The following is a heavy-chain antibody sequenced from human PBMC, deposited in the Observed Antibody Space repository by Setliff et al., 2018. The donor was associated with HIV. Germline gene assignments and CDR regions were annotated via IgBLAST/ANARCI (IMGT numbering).Heavy chain of an antibody. V-gene: IGHV4-34*01. Sequence: SETLSLTCTVSGGSISSHCWSWIRQSPGKGLEWIGETNHSGSTNYNPSLKSRVTILGDTSKNQFSLKLSSVTAADTAVYYCARRAGSDYFTRFDYWGQGTLVTVSS. CDR2: TNHSGST. J-gene: IGHJ4*02. CDR1: GGSISSHC. D-gene: IGHD3-10*01. CDR3: ARRAGSDYFTRFDY.